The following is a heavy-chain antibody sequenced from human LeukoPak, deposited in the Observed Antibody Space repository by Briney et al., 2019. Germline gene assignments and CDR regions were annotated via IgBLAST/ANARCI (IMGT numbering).Heavy chain of an antibody. Sequence: GGSLRLSCVGSGFTFSSSAMNWVRQAPGKGLEWVASINNVGSHIYYADSVKGRFTISRDNAKNSLYLQMNSLRAEDTAVYYCARDPTQWLRYGHFYYWGQGTLVTVSS. V-gene: IGHV3-21*01. CDR3: ARDPTQWLRYGHFYY. CDR1: GFTFSSSA. D-gene: IGHD5-12*01. CDR2: INNVGSHI. J-gene: IGHJ4*02.